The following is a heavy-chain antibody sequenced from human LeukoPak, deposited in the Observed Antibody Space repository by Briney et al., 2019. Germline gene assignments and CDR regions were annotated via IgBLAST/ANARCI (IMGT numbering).Heavy chain of an antibody. D-gene: IGHD6-13*01. Sequence: PSETLSLTCAVYGGSFSGYYWSWIRQPPGKGLEWIGEINHSGSTNYNPSLKSRVTISVDTSKNQFSLKLSSVTAADTAVYYCARRRRIEAAGRGDAFDIWGQGTMVTVSP. CDR2: INHSGST. J-gene: IGHJ3*02. CDR1: GGSFSGYY. CDR3: ARRRRIEAAGRGDAFDI. V-gene: IGHV4-34*01.